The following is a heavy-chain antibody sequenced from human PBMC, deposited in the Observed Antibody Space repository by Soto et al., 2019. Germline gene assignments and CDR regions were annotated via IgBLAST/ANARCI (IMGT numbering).Heavy chain of an antibody. CDR1: GGSFSGYY. Sequence: QVQLQQWGAGLLKPSETLSLTCAVYGGSFSGYYWSWIRQPPGKGLEWIGEINHSGSTNYHPSLKSRVTLLVDTSKNRCSLKLSSVTAADTAVYYCARGKSNYDSLNCYYKLNYFDYWGQGTLVTVSS. CDR3: ARGKSNYDSLNCYYKLNYFDY. V-gene: IGHV4-34*01. J-gene: IGHJ4*02. CDR2: INHSGST. D-gene: IGHD3-9*01.